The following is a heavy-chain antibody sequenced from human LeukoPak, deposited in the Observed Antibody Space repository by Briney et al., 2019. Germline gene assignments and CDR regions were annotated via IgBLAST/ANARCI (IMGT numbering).Heavy chain of an antibody. J-gene: IGHJ4*02. CDR2: MNPNSGYT. Sequence: ASVKVSCKASGYTFSSYDINWVRQATGKGLEWMGWMNPNSGYTGYAQKFQGRVTITRDTSISTAYMELSSLRSEDTAVYYCARVAGSIDYWGQGTLVTVSS. CDR3: ARVAGSIDY. V-gene: IGHV1-8*03. CDR1: GYTFSSYD. D-gene: IGHD6-19*01.